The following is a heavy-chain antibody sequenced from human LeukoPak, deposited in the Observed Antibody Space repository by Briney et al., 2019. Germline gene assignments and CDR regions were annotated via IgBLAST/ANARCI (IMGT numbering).Heavy chain of an antibody. CDR1: GYTFTGYY. D-gene: IGHD6-13*01. V-gene: IGHV1-2*02. J-gene: IGHJ4*01. CDR3: ARGGVRTAASSLGY. CDR2: INPNSGGT. Sequence: ASVKVSCKASGYTFTGYYMRWVRQAPGQGLEWMGWINPNSGGTNFAQKFRGRVTMTRDTSITTAYMELTRLKSDDTAVYYCARGGVRTAASSLGYWGQGTLVTVSS.